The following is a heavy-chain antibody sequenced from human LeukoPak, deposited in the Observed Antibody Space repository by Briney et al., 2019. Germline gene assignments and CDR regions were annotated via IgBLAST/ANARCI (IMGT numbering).Heavy chain of an antibody. CDR3: ARSKTTVTTSVRNYYYYYGVDV. J-gene: IGHJ6*02. Sequence: GGSLRLSCVASGITFSTYAMSWVRQAPGKGLEWVSVISSSGSSTYYADSVKGRFTISRDNLKNTLYLQMNSLRAEDTAVYYCARSKTTVTTSVRNYYYYYGVDVWGQGTAVTVSS. D-gene: IGHD4-17*01. CDR1: GITFSTYA. V-gene: IGHV3-23*01. CDR2: ISSSGSST.